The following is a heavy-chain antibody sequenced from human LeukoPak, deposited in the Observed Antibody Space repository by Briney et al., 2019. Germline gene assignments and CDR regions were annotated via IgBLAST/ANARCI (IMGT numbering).Heavy chain of an antibody. D-gene: IGHD1-20*01. CDR2: TYYRSKWYN. V-gene: IGHV6-1*01. CDR3: VRGGAIRVTGTTPFDY. Sequence: QTLSLTCAISGDXVSSNSAIWNWIRQSPSRGLEWLGRTYYRSKWYNDYAVSVKSRITINPDTSKNQFSLQLNSVTPEDTATYYCVRGGAIRVTGTTPFDYWGQGTLVTVSS. J-gene: IGHJ4*02. CDR1: GDXVSSNSAI.